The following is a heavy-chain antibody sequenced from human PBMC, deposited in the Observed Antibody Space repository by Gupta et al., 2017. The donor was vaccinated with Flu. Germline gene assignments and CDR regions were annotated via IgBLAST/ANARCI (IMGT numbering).Heavy chain of an antibody. CDR2: IIPIVGTA. CDR3: ASTYADFWSGYQNYFSYGMDV. Sequence: QVQLVQSGAEVKKPASSVKVSCKASGGTFSSYAISWVRQAPGQGLEWMGGIIPIVGTANDAQKFQGRVTITADESTSTAYMERSRLRSEDTAVYYCASTYADFWSGYQNYFSYGMDVWGQGTTVTVSS. V-gene: IGHV1-69*01. D-gene: IGHD3-3*01. CDR1: GGTFSSYA. J-gene: IGHJ6*02.